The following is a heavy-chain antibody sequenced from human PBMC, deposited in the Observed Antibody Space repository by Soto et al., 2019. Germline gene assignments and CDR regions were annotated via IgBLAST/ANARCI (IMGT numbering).Heavy chain of an antibody. J-gene: IGHJ6*02. D-gene: IGHD3-22*01. Sequence: ASVKVSCKASGYTFTGYYMHWVRQAPGQGLEWIGWINPNSGGTNYAQKFQGRVTMTRDTSISTAYMELSRLRSDDTAVYYCARDRYYYDSSGYYPVGYYYRGMDVWGQGTTVTVSS. CDR3: ARDRYYYDSSGYYPVGYYYRGMDV. CDR2: INPNSGGT. V-gene: IGHV1-2*02. CDR1: GYTFTGYY.